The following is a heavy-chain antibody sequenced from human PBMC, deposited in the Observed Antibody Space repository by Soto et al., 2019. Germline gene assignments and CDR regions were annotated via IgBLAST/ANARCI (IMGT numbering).Heavy chain of an antibody. CDR2: ISAYNGNT. J-gene: IGHJ6*02. D-gene: IGHD3-22*01. Sequence: ASVKVSCKASGGTFSSYGSSWVRQAPGQGLEWMGWISAYNGNTNYAQKLQGRVTMTTDTSTSTAYMELRSLRSDDTAVYYCARNPYDSSGSITDYYYYGMDVWGQGTTVTVSS. CDR1: GGTFSSYG. CDR3: ARNPYDSSGSITDYYYYGMDV. V-gene: IGHV1-18*01.